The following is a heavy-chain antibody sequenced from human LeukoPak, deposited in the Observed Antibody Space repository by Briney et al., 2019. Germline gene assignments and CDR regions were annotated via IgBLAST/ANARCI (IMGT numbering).Heavy chain of an antibody. D-gene: IGHD6-6*01. CDR3: ARAYSSSSSSDF. V-gene: IGHV1-2*02. Sequence: ASVKVSCKASGYTSTDYYMHWVRQAPGQGLEWMGGISPNSGGTNYAQKFQGRVTMTRDTSITTAYMELSRLRSDDTAVYYCARAYSSSSSSDFWGQGTLVIVSS. CDR2: ISPNSGGT. CDR1: GYTSTDYY. J-gene: IGHJ4*02.